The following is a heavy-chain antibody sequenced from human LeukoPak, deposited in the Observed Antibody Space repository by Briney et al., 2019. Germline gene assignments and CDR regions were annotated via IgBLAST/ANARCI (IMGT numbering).Heavy chain of an antibody. V-gene: IGHV1-69*05. CDR1: GGTFSSYA. CDR2: IIPIFGTA. D-gene: IGHD6-19*01. CDR3: ASPPQWLVRTRDAFDI. J-gene: IGHJ3*02. Sequence: SVKVSCKASGGTFSSYAISWVRQAPGQGLEWMGGIIPIFGTANYAQKFQGRVTITTDESTSTAYMELSSLRSEDTAVYYCASPPQWLVRTRDAFDIWGQGTMVTVSS.